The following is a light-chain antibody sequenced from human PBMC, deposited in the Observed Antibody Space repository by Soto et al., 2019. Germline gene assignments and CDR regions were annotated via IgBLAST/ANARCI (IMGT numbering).Light chain of an antibody. CDR2: AVS. J-gene: IGKJ5*01. Sequence: EIVLTQSPGTLSMSPGERATLSCTASRTVDSTYLAWYQQKPGQAPRLLIYAVSDRATGTPDRLSGSGSGTDFTLTISRLEPEDFAVYYCQQYGSSPKPITFGQGTRLEIK. CDR3: QQYGSSPKPIT. CDR1: RTVDSTY. V-gene: IGKV3-20*01.